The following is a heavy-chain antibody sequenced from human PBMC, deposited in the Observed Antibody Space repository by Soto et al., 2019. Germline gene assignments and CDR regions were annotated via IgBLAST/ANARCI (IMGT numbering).Heavy chain of an antibody. J-gene: IGHJ5*02. CDR3: PLELLWLGEFSGP. Sequence: ASVKVSCKASGYTFTSYYMHWVRQAPGQVLEWMGIINPSGGITSYXXKFQGRVXXTRGTSTSTVXMELSXLGSEDTAVYYGPLELLWLGEFSGPWGQGTLVTVPS. CDR1: GYTFTSYY. CDR2: INPSGGIT. V-gene: IGHV1-46*01. D-gene: IGHD3-10*01.